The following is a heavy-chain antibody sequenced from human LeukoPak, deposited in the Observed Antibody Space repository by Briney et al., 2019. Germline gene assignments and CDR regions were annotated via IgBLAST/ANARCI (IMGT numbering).Heavy chain of an antibody. CDR3: ARGYDSSGYLYYYYYMDV. CDR1: GGSFSGYY. J-gene: IGHJ6*03. Sequence: SETLSLTCGVYGGSFSGYYWSWIRQPSGKGLEWIGEINHSGSTNYNPSLKSRVTISVDTCKNQFSLKLSSVTVADTAVYYCARGYDSSGYLYYYYYMDVWGKGTTVTVSS. D-gene: IGHD3-22*01. V-gene: IGHV4-34*01. CDR2: INHSGST.